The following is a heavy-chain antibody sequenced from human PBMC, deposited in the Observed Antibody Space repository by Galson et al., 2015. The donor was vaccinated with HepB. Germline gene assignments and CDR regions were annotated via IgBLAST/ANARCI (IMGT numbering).Heavy chain of an antibody. CDR1: GFTFSSYS. Sequence: SLRLSCAASGFTFSSYSMNWVRQAPGKGLEWVSYISSSSSTIYYADSVKGRFTISRDNAKNSLYLQMNSLRAEDTAVYYCARHRGSRWLVPYYFDYWGQGTLVTVSS. CDR3: ARHRGSRWLVPYYFDY. CDR2: ISSSSSTI. V-gene: IGHV3-48*01. D-gene: IGHD6-19*01. J-gene: IGHJ4*02.